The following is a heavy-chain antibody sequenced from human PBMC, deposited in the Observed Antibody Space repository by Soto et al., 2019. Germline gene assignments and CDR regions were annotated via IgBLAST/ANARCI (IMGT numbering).Heavy chain of an antibody. J-gene: IGHJ6*02. CDR1: AGSISNTNYY. Sequence: SETLSLTCIVSAGSISNTNYYWAWFRQPPGKGLEWIGTIYYSGTTYFNPSLKSRVTISVDTSKNQFSLKLSSVTAADTAVYYCAREVVGAKTGYYYYGMDVWGQGTTVTVSS. V-gene: IGHV4-39*07. D-gene: IGHD1-26*01. CDR2: IYYSGTT. CDR3: AREVVGAKTGYYYYGMDV.